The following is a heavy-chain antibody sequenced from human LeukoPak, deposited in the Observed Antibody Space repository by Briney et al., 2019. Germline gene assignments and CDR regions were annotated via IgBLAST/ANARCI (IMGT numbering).Heavy chain of an antibody. CDR3: ASSSWSSEYFHY. D-gene: IGHD6-13*01. J-gene: IGHJ1*01. CDR2: FYSGGST. CDR1: GFTVSDNY. V-gene: IGHV3-66*01. Sequence: PGGSPRLSCAASGFTVSDNYMSWVRQAPGKGLEWVSVFYSGGSTRYADSVKGRFTISRDNSKNTLYLQLNSLRAEDTAVYFCASSSWSSEYFHYWGQGTLVTVSS.